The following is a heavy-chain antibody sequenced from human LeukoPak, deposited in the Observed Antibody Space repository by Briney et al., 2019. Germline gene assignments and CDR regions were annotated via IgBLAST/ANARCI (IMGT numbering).Heavy chain of an antibody. V-gene: IGHV3-23*01. CDR2: ISGSGGST. Sequence: TGGSLRLSCAASGFTFSSYAMSWVRQAPGKGLEWVSAISGSGGSTYYADSVKGRFTISRDNSKNTLYVQMNSLRAEDTAVYYCARHGSYPYYYYYYMDVWGKGTTVTVSS. CDR3: ARHGSYPYYYYYYMDV. D-gene: IGHD3-10*01. J-gene: IGHJ6*03. CDR1: GFTFSSYA.